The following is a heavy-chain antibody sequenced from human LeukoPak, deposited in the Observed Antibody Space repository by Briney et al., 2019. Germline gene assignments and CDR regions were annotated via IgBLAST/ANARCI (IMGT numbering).Heavy chain of an antibody. D-gene: IGHD4-17*01. CDR3: ARRRLRSPPWDY. CDR1: GGSISSSNW. Sequence: SETLSLTCAVSGGSISSSNWWNWIRQPPGKGLEWIGEINHSGSTNYNPSLKSRVTISVDTSKNQFSLKLSSVTAADTAVYYCARRRLRSPPWDYWGQGTLVTVSS. J-gene: IGHJ4*02. CDR2: INHSGST. V-gene: IGHV4-4*02.